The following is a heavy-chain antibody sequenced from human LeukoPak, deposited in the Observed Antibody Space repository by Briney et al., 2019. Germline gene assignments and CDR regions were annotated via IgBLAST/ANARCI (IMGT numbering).Heavy chain of an antibody. CDR3: AKGQWYNWNYFDY. V-gene: IGHV3-23*01. CDR1: GFTFSSFA. Sequence: GGSLRLSCAASGFTFSSFAMSWVRQAPGKGLEWVSAISGSGGSTYYADSVKGRFTISRDNSKNTLYLQMNSLRAEDTAVYYCAKGQWYNWNYFDYWGQGTLVTVSS. J-gene: IGHJ4*02. CDR2: ISGSGGST. D-gene: IGHD1-20*01.